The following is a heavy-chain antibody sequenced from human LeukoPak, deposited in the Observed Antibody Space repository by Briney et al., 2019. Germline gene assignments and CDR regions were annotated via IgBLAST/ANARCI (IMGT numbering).Heavy chain of an antibody. CDR1: GFTLDHHA. D-gene: IGHD5-18*01. J-gene: IGHJ4*02. Sequence: GRSLRLSCAGSGFTLDHHAMHWVRQAPGKGLEWVSGISKNSGSIGYVDSVKGRFTISRDNAKNSLYLQMNNLRGEDTAFYYCAKDRESLLDTAHLENWGQGTLVIVSS. CDR3: AKDRESLLDTAHLEN. CDR2: ISKNSGSI. V-gene: IGHV3-9*01.